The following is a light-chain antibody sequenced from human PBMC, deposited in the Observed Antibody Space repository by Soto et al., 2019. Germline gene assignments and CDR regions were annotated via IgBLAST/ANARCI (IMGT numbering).Light chain of an antibody. CDR2: GAS. CDR1: QSVSSSY. Sequence: EIVLTQSPATLSLSPGERATLSCRASQSVSSSYLAWYQQKPGQAPRLLIYGASSRATGIPDRFSGSGPGTDFTLTINRLEPEDFAVYYCQQYASTRWTFGQGTKV. V-gene: IGKV3-20*01. J-gene: IGKJ1*01. CDR3: QQYASTRWT.